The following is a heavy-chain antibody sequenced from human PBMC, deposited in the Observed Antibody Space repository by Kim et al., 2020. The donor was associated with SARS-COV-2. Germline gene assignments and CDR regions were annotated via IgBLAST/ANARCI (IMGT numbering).Heavy chain of an antibody. CDR2: IKSKTDGGTA. CDR1: GIPFSNAW. Sequence: GGSLRLSCAVSGIPFSNAWMNWVHQTPGKGLEWIGRIKSKTDGGTADYAAPVKGRFTISRDDSKNTLYLLMNSLKTEDSGVYYCTTVSMRWGQGTLVTVSS. J-gene: IGHJ4*02. V-gene: IGHV3-15*01. CDR3: TTVSMR. D-gene: IGHD2-2*01.